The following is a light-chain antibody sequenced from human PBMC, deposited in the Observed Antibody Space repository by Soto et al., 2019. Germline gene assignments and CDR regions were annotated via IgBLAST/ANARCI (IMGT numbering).Light chain of an antibody. CDR1: QSVSSN. Sequence: EIVMTQSPATLSVSPGERATLSCRASQSVSSNLAWYQQKPDQAPRLLIYGASSKATGIPARLSGSGSGTEFNLTISSLQSEDFAVYYCQQYNNWTLYTFGQGTKLEIK. CDR2: GAS. J-gene: IGKJ2*01. CDR3: QQYNNWTLYT. V-gene: IGKV3-15*01.